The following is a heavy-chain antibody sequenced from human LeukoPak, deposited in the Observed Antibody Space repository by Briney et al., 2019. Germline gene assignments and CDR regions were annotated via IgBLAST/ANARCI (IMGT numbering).Heavy chain of an antibody. CDR3: VRSYYYDSSGYFFDY. J-gene: IGHJ4*02. Sequence: SGPALVKPTQTLTLTCTFSGFSLSTSGMCVSWIRQPPGKALEWLARIDWDDDKYYSTSLKTRLTISKDTSKNQVVLTLTSMDPVDTATYYCVRSYYYDSSGYFFDYWGQGTLVTVSS. V-gene: IGHV2-70*11. CDR1: GFSLSTSGMC. CDR2: IDWDDDK. D-gene: IGHD3-22*01.